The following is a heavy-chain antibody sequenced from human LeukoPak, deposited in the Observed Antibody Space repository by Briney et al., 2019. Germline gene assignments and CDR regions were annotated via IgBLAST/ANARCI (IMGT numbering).Heavy chain of an antibody. CDR1: GFTFSDYW. J-gene: IGHJ4*02. D-gene: IGHD1-26*01. CDR2: IGGGGTTT. V-gene: IGHV3-74*01. Sequence: GGSLRLSCAASGFTFSDYWMHWVRQAPGGGLVWVSRIGGGGTTTRFADSVKGRFTMSRDKAKNTLYLQMNSLRAEDKAVYYCIRDYRWSSGFGLHFWGRGTLVTVSS. CDR3: IRDYRWSSGFGLHF.